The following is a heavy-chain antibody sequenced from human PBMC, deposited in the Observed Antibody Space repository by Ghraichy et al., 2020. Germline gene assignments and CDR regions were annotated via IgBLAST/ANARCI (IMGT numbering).Heavy chain of an antibody. D-gene: IGHD6-13*01. J-gene: IGHJ6*02. CDR3: ARGPSNREYSSSWYGYYYYGMDV. CDR2: INHSGST. Sequence: SETLSLTCAVYGGSFSGYYWSWIRQPPGKGLEWIGEINHSGSTNYNPSLKSRVTISVDTSKNQFSLKLSSVTAADTAVYYCARGPSNREYSSSWYGYYYYGMDVWGQGTTVTVSS. V-gene: IGHV4-34*01. CDR1: GGSFSGYY.